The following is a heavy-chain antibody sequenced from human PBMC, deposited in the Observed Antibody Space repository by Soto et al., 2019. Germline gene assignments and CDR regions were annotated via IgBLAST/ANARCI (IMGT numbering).Heavy chain of an antibody. D-gene: IGHD5-18*01. CDR3: ARAGYSYGYRY. CDR1: GGSFRCYY. V-gene: IGHV4-34*01. CDR2: INHSGST. J-gene: IGHJ4*02. Sequence: SSETLSLTCAVYGGSFRCYYGSWIRQPPGKGLEWIGEINHSGSTNYNPSLKSRVTISVDTSKNQFSLKLSSVTAADTAVYYCARAGYSYGYRYWGQGTLVTVS.